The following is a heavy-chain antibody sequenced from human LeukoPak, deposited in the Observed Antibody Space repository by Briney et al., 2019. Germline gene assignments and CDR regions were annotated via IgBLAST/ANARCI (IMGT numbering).Heavy chain of an antibody. CDR1: GFTFSHYG. J-gene: IGHJ4*02. CDR2: ISYDGSNK. Sequence: GGSLRLSCATSGFTFSHYGMHWVRQAPGKGLEWVAVISYDGSNKYYADSVKGRFTISRDNSKNTLYLQMNSLRAEDTAVYYCARDRGNYYDSSDYYSPLDYWGQGTLVTVSS. D-gene: IGHD3-22*01. CDR3: ARDRGNYYDSSDYYSPLDY. V-gene: IGHV3-30*19.